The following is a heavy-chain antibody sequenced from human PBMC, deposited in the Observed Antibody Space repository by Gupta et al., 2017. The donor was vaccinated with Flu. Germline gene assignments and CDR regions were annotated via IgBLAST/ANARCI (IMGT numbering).Heavy chain of an antibody. J-gene: IGHJ6*02. Sequence: QVQLVQSGAEVKKPGSSVKVSCKASGGTFSSYAISWVRQAPGQGLEWMGGIIPIFGTANYAQKFQGRVTITADESTSTAYMELSSLRSEDTAVYYCARGGTRGTIGIHGDYYYYGMDVWGQGTTVTVSS. V-gene: IGHV1-69*01. CDR3: ARGGTRGTIGIHGDYYYYGMDV. CDR1: GGTFSSYA. CDR2: IIPIFGTA. D-gene: IGHD3-10*01.